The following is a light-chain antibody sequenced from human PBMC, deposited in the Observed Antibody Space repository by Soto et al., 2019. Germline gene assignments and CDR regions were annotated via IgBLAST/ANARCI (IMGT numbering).Light chain of an antibody. CDR1: QSVSSN. Sequence: EIVMTQSPATLSVSPGERATLSCRASQSVSSNLAWYQQKPGQAPRLLIYGASTRATGIPARFSGSGSGTDFTLSISSLEPEDFAVYYCQQYGSPPTFGQGTRLEIK. CDR3: QQYGSPPT. J-gene: IGKJ5*01. V-gene: IGKV3-15*01. CDR2: GAS.